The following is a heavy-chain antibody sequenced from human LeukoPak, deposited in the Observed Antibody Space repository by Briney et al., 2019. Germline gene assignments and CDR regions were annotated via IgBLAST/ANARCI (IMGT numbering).Heavy chain of an antibody. J-gene: IGHJ6*03. CDR1: GDSIRSSY. D-gene: IGHD3-9*01. CDR3: ASLRNFEENYYYMDV. V-gene: IGHV4-4*09. Sequence: PSETLSLTCTVSGDSIRSSYWSWIRQSPGKGLEWIGYISTSGNTNYNPSLKSRVSISIDTSKNQFSLKLNSVTAEDTAVYYCASLRNFEENYYYMDVWAKGTTVTVSS. CDR2: ISTSGNT.